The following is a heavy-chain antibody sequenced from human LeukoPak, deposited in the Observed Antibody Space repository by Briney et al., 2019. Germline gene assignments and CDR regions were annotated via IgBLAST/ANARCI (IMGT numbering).Heavy chain of an antibody. CDR3: ARDLPGVTGFDY. D-gene: IGHD3-10*01. CDR1: GYTFTSYY. V-gene: IGHV1-46*01. Sequence: ASVKVSCKASGYTFTSYYMHWVRQAPGQGLEWMGIINPSGGSTSYAQKFQGRVTMTRDMSTSTVYMELSSLRSEDTAVYYCARDLPGVTGFDYWGQGTLVTVSS. J-gene: IGHJ4*02. CDR2: INPSGGST.